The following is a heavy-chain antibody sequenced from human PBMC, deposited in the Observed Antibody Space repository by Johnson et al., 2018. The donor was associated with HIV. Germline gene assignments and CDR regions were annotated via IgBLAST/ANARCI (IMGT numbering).Heavy chain of an antibody. CDR3: ARDASMFRLDSSGYANSFSI. J-gene: IGHJ3*02. V-gene: IGHV3-20*04. CDR2: INWNGGST. CDR1: GFTFDDYG. Sequence: VQLVESGGGEVRPGGSLRLACAASGFTFDDYGMSWVRQAPGKGLEWVSGINWNGGSTGFADTVKGRFTISRDNAENSLYLQMNSLRVEDTAVYYCARDASMFRLDSSGYANSFSIWGQGTLVTVSA. D-gene: IGHD3-22*01.